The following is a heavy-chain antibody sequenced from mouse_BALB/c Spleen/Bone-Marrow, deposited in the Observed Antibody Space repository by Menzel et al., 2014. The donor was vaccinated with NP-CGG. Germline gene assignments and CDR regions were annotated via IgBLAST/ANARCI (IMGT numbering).Heavy chain of an antibody. CDR3: ARGRYDSDGWYFDV. CDR2: INPNNSGT. Sequence: QVQLQQPGAETVKPGASVKLSCKASGDIFTSYYMYWVKQRPGQGLEWIGGINPNNSGTNFNEKFKSEATLTVDKSSSTAYMELSSLTSEDSAVYYCARGRYDSDGWYFDVWGAGTTVTVSS. D-gene: IGHD2-4*01. J-gene: IGHJ1*01. V-gene: IGHV1-53*01. CDR1: GDIFTSYY.